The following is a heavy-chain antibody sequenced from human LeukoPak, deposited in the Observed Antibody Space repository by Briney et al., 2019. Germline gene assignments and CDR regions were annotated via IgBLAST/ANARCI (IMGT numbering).Heavy chain of an antibody. V-gene: IGHV4-39*07. D-gene: IGHD6-19*01. CDR2: IYYGGST. CDR1: DDSINIHTYY. CDR3: ARLIAVTGSFHFDS. Sequence: SETLSLTCTVSDDSINIHTYYWGWIRQPPGKGLEWIGSIYYGGSTYYNPSLKSRVTISIDRSKNQFSLKLSSVTAADTALYYCARLIAVTGSFHFDSWGQGTLVTVSS. J-gene: IGHJ4*02.